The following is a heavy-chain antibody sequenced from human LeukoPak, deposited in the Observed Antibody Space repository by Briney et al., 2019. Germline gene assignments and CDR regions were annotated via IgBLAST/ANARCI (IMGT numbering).Heavy chain of an antibody. J-gene: IGHJ4*02. CDR3: ARVGSGYDTFDY. CDR2: SNSDGSST. Sequence: GSLRLSCAASGFTFSSYWMHWVRQAPGKGLEWVSRSNSDGSSTTYADSVKGRFTISRDNAKNTLYLQMNSLRAEDTAVYYCARVGSGYDTFDYWGQGTLVTVSS. V-gene: IGHV3-74*01. CDR1: GFTFSSYW. D-gene: IGHD5-12*01.